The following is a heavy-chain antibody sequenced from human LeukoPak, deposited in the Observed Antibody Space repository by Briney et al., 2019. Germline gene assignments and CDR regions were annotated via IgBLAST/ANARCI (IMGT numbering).Heavy chain of an antibody. CDR2: MNPNRGNT. Sequence: ASVKVSCKASGYTFTSYDINWVRQAPGQGLEWMGWMNPNRGNTGYAQTFQGRVTMTRNTSISTAYMELSSLRSEDTAVYYCAREVPVMGDYDILTGYYKAFDIWGQGTMVTVSS. D-gene: IGHD3-9*01. CDR3: AREVPVMGDYDILTGYYKAFDI. J-gene: IGHJ3*02. V-gene: IGHV1-8*01. CDR1: GYTFTSYD.